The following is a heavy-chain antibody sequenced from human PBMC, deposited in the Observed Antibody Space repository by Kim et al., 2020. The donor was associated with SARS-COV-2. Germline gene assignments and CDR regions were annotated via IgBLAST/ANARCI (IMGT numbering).Heavy chain of an antibody. D-gene: IGHD3-22*01. V-gene: IGHV3-7*04. J-gene: IGHJ6*02. Sequence: GGSLRLSCAASGFTFSSYWMSWVRQAPGKGLEWVANIKQDGSEKYYVDSVKGRFTISRDNAKNSLYLQMNSLRAEDTAVYYCARGATYYYDSSGYYYPDYYYYGMDVWGQGTTVTVSS. CDR1: GFTFSSYW. CDR2: IKQDGSEK. CDR3: ARGATYYYDSSGYYYPDYYYYGMDV.